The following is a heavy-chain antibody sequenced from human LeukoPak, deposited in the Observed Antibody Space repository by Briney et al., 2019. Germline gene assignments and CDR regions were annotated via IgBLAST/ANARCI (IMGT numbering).Heavy chain of an antibody. D-gene: IGHD2-21*01. CDR1: GGSISSSSYY. Sequence: PSETLSLTCTVSGGSISSSSYYWGWIRQPPGKGLEWIGSFYYSGSTYYNPSLKSRVTISVDTSKNQFSLKLSSATAADTAVYYCARHARETILTWFDPWGQGTLVTVSS. V-gene: IGHV4-39*01. CDR2: FYYSGST. CDR3: ARHARETILTWFDP. J-gene: IGHJ5*02.